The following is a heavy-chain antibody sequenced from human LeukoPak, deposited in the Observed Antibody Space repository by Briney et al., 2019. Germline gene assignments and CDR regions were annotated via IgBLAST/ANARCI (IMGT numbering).Heavy chain of an antibody. Sequence: SETLSLTCAVYGGSFSGYYWSWVRQPPGKGLEWIGEVDIDAHTSSNPSLKSRVTIPADSSKNQFTLTLRSLTAADTALYYCVRQIGACAFDSWGQGTSVTVSS. CDR1: GGSFSGYY. J-gene: IGHJ3*01. CDR2: VDIDAHT. CDR3: VRQIGACAFDS. V-gene: IGHV4-34*01. D-gene: IGHD3-3*01.